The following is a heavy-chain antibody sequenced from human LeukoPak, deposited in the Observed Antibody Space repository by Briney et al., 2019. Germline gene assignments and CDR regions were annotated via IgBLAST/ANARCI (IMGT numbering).Heavy chain of an antibody. CDR1: GFTFSSYW. J-gene: IGHJ4*02. D-gene: IGHD3-10*01. Sequence: GGSLRLSCAASGFTFSSYWMSWVRQAPGKGLQWVANIKQDGSERYYVDSVKGRYTISRDNAKNSLYLQMNSLRAEDTAVYYCARDDYHASWSWGQGTLVTVSS. V-gene: IGHV3-7*01. CDR3: ARDDYHASWS. CDR2: IKQDGSER.